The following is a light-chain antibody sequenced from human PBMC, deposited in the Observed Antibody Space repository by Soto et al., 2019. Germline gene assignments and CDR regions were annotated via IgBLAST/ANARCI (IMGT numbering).Light chain of an antibody. CDR1: QGISSY. Sequence: AIRMTQSPSSLSASTGDRVTITCRASQGISSYLAWYQQKPGKAPKLLIYAASTLQSGVPSRFSGSGSGTDFTLTISCLQYEDFATYYCQQYYSYPRTFGQGTKVEIK. CDR3: QQYYSYPRT. CDR2: AAS. V-gene: IGKV1-8*01. J-gene: IGKJ1*01.